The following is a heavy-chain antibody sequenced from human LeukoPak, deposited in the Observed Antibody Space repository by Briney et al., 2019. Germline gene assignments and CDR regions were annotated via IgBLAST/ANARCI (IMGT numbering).Heavy chain of an antibody. V-gene: IGHV4-59*08. CDR2: FYYGGNT. CDR3: ARQSEGFDY. J-gene: IGHJ4*02. CDR1: GGSISNYY. Sequence: SETLSLACTVSGGSISNYYWNWIRQPPGKGLEWIGYFYYGGNTDYSPSLKSRVTISVDTSKNQYSLELRSVTAADTAVYYCARQSEGFDYWGQGTLVTVSS.